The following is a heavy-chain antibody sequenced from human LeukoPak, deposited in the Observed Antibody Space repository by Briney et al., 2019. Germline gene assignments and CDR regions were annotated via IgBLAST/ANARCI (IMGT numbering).Heavy chain of an antibody. J-gene: IGHJ4*02. CDR1: GFTFSSYA. CDR3: AKEPTRLGMGYFFDY. V-gene: IGHV3-23*01. CDR2: ISDSGGTT. D-gene: IGHD7-27*01. Sequence: GGSLRLSCAASGFTFSSYAMNWVRQAPGKGLEWVSSISDSGGTTYYADSVKGRFAISRDNSKNTLYLQMNSLRAEDTAVYYCAKEPTRLGMGYFFDYWGQGTLVTVSS.